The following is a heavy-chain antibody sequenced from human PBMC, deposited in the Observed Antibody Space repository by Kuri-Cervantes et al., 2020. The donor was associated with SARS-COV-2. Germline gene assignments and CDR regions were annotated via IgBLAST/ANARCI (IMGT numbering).Heavy chain of an antibody. CDR2: FYTTERI. J-gene: IGHJ4*02. V-gene: IGHV4-61*02. D-gene: IGHD5-18*01. CDR3: ARDVVHTYGWRAFDY. Sequence: SCTVSGASISNGSYYWSWIRQPAGKRLEWIGRFYTTERINYNPPLKSRVTISVDTSKNQFSLRLTSVTAADTAVYYCARDVVHTYGWRAFDYWGQGSLVTVSS. CDR1: GASISNGSYY.